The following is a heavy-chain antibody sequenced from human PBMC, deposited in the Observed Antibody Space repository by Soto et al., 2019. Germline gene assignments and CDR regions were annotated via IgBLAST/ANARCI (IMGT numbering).Heavy chain of an antibody. V-gene: IGHV3-23*01. D-gene: IGHD3-22*01. CDR3: AKDQYYYDSSGYYHFLDY. J-gene: IGHJ4*02. CDR2: ISGSGGST. CDR1: GFTFSSYA. Sequence: GGSLRLSCAASGFTFSSYAMSWVRQAPGKGLEWVSAISGSGGSTYYADSVKGRFTISRDNSKNTLYLQMNSLRAEDTAVYYCAKDQYYYDSSGYYHFLDYWGQGTLVTVSS.